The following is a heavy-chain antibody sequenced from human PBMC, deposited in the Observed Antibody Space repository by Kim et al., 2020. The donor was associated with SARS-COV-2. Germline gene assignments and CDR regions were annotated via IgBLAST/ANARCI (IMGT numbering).Heavy chain of an antibody. J-gene: IGHJ3*01. D-gene: IGHD6-13*01. CDR3: ARPPAAADSHDAFDV. V-gene: IGHV7-4-1*02. CDR2: INTNTGNP. Sequence: ASVKVSCKASGYSFTSNALNWVRKAPGQGLEWMGWINTNTGNPTYAQGFTGRFVFSLDTSVNTAYLQISSLRAEDTAVYYCARPPAAADSHDAFDVWGQGTMVTVSS. CDR1: GYSFTSNA.